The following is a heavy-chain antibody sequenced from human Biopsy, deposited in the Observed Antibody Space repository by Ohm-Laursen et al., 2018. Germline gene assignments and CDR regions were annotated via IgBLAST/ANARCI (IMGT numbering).Heavy chain of an antibody. CDR3: ARHGSQGYCTGGSCVDY. CDR1: GGSISSNYYY. J-gene: IGHJ4*02. V-gene: IGHV4-39*01. D-gene: IGHD2-15*01. CDR2: IYYRGNT. Sequence: TLSLTWTVSGGSISSNYYYWGWIRQPPGKGLEWIGSIYYRGNTNYNPSLKSRVTISVDTSKNQFSLKLISATAADTAVFYCARHGSQGYCTGGSCVDYWGQGALVTVSS.